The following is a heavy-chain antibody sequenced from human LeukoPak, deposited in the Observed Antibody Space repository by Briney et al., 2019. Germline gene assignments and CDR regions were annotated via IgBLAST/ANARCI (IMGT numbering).Heavy chain of an antibody. CDR2: ISGSGGST. D-gene: IGHD3-10*01. CDR1: GFTFSSYA. J-gene: IGHJ5*02. V-gene: IGHV3-23*01. CDR3: AKDSGGSGSYWFDP. Sequence: GGSLRLSCAASGFTFSSYAMSWVRQTPGKGLEWVSAISGSGGSTYYADSVKGRFTISRDNSKNTLYLQMNSLRAEDTAVYYCAKDSGGSGSYWFDPWGQGTLVTVSS.